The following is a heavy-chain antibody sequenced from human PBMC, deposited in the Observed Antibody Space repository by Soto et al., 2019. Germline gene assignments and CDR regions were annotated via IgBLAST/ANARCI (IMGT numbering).Heavy chain of an antibody. D-gene: IGHD5-12*01. J-gene: IGHJ3*02. CDR1: GFTVSSNY. CDR2: IYSGGST. Sequence: VQLVESGGGLVQPGGSLRLSCAASGFTVSSNYMSWVRQAPGKGLEWVSVIYSGGSTYYADSVKGRFTISRDNSNHTLYLQMNSLRAEDTAVYYCAREDGYCGCDAFDIWGQGTMVTVSS. CDR3: AREDGYCGCDAFDI. V-gene: IGHV3-66*01.